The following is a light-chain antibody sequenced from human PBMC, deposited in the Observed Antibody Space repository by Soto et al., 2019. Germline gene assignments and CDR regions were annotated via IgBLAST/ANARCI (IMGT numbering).Light chain of an antibody. CDR2: GAS. CDR3: QQYGTSPIT. V-gene: IGKV3-20*01. J-gene: IGKJ5*01. Sequence: ETDSHQFPGNLSSSPGERATLSCMASQSVSSSLAWYQQKPGQAPRLLIYGASTRANGIPDRFSGSGSGTDFTLTITSLQPEDVAVYSCQQYGTSPITFGPGTRVEIK. CDR1: QSVSSS.